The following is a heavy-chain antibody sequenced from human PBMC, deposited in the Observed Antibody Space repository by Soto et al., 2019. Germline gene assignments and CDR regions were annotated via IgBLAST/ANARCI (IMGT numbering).Heavy chain of an antibody. CDR1: GYTFSHYG. J-gene: IGHJ6*02. V-gene: IGHV1-18*01. D-gene: IGHD1-26*01. CDR3: ARGGQECSNSGCGYIYDGMDV. Sequence: ALVKVSCKASGYTFSHYGIGWVRQAPGQGLEWMGWISAYNGNRHFAEGLRGRITMTTNTTTSTADMELRSLSSDDTAVYYCARGGQECSNSGCGYIYDGMDVWGQGTTVTVYS. CDR2: ISAYNGNR.